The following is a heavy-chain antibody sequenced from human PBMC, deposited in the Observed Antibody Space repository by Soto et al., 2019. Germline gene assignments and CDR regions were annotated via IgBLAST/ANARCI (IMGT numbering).Heavy chain of an antibody. CDR1: GGSISSSNW. J-gene: IGHJ6*03. D-gene: IGHD5-18*01. V-gene: IGHV4-4*02. Sequence: QVQLQESGPGLVKPSGTPSLTCAVSGGSISSSNWWSWVRQPPGKGLEGIGEIYHSGSTNYNPSLKIRVTISVAKSKNQFSLKLSSVTSAETAVYYCARGSWGSAMDYKAVWGQGTTVTVSS. CDR3: ARGSWGSAMDYKAV. CDR2: IYHSGST.